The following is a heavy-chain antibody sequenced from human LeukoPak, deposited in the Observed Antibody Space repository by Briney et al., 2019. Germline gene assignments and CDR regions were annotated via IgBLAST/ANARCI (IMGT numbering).Heavy chain of an antibody. V-gene: IGHV1-69*04. CDR2: IIPILGIA. Sequence: SVKVSCKASGYTFTSYGISWVRQAPGQGLEWMGRIIPILGIANYAQKFQGRVTITADKSTSTAYMELSSLRSEDTAVYYCARDLVTTVVTPHFDYWGQGTLVTVSS. J-gene: IGHJ4*02. CDR1: GYTFTSYG. CDR3: ARDLVTTVVTPHFDY. D-gene: IGHD4-23*01.